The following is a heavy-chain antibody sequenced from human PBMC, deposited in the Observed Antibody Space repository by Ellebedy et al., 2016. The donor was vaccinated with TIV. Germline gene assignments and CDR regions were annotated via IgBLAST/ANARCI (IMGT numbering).Heavy chain of an antibody. CDR1: GYTFTGFY. CDR2: ISSSGSNI. V-gene: IGHV3-21*01. J-gene: IGHJ5*02. Sequence: SXKASGYTFTGFYLHWVRQAPGKGLEWVSSISSSGSNIYYADSVKGRFTISRDNAKNSLYLQMSSLTAEDTAVYYCVRGVGGTSLNWFDPWGQGTLVTVSS. CDR3: VRGVGGTSLNWFDP. D-gene: IGHD3-16*01.